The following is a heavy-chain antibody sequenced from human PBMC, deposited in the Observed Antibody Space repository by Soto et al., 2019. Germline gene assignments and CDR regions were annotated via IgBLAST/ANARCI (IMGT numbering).Heavy chain of an antibody. J-gene: IGHJ6*02. D-gene: IGHD5-18*01. Sequence: PSETLSLTCTVSGGSISSYYWSWIRQPPGKGLEWIGYIYYSGSTNYNPSLKSRVTISVDTSKNQFSLKLSSVTAADTAVYYCARAGTSYGPYYYYGMDVWGQGTTVTVSS. CDR2: IYYSGST. CDR1: GGSISSYY. V-gene: IGHV4-59*01. CDR3: ARAGTSYGPYYYYGMDV.